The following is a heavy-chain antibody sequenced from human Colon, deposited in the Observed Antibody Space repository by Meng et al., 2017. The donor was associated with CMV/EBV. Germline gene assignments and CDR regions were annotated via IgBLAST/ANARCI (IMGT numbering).Heavy chain of an antibody. Sequence: CTVSGGSIGSGGYYWSWIRQHPGKGLEWIGYIYYSGSTYYNPSLKSRVTISVDTSKNQFSLKLSSVTAADTAVYYCARDTVGSVDYWGQGTLVTVSS. CDR3: ARDTVGSVDY. J-gene: IGHJ4*02. D-gene: IGHD1-26*01. CDR2: IYYSGST. V-gene: IGHV4-31*03. CDR1: GGSIGSGGYY.